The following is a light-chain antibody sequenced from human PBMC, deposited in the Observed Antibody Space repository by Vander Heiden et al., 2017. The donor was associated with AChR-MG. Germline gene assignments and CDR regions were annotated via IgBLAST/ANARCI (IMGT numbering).Light chain of an antibody. Sequence: DVVMTQSPLSLPVTPGEPASISCRSRQRLLQSNGNNYLDWYLQKPGQSPQLLIYLGSNRASGVPDRFSGSGSGTDFTLKISRVEAEDVGVYYCMQPLQSPWTFGQGTKVEIK. CDR3: MQPLQSPWT. CDR2: LGS. V-gene: IGKV2-28*01. J-gene: IGKJ1*01. CDR1: QRLLQSNGNNY.